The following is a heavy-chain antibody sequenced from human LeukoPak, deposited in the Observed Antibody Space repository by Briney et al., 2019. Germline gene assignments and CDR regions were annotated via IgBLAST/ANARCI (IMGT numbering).Heavy chain of an antibody. D-gene: IGHD3-3*01. CDR2: IIVSGTT. CDR1: GFTFSSFS. J-gene: IGHJ4*02. V-gene: IGHV3-23*01. CDR3: AKGSFGNGDFAS. Sequence: GGSLRLSCAASGFTFSSFSMTWVRQAPGKGLEWVSSIIVSGTTYYADSVKGRFTISRDSFRGTLFLQMDSLRVEDTAVYFCAKGSFGNGDFASWGQGALVTVSS.